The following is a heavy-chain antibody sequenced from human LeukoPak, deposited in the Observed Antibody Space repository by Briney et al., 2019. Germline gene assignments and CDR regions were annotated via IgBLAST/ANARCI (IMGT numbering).Heavy chain of an antibody. CDR3: SRGGFNHGFDV. J-gene: IGHJ3*01. D-gene: IGHD1-26*01. V-gene: IGHV3-74*01. Sequence: PGGSLRLSCAASGFTFSNYWIHWVRQAPGKGLVWVSRINHDGGDIIYADSVKGRFTFSRDNAKNTLYLQMNSLRAEDTAVYYCSRGGFNHGFDVWGQGTTVTVSS. CDR2: INHDGGDI. CDR1: GFTFSNYW.